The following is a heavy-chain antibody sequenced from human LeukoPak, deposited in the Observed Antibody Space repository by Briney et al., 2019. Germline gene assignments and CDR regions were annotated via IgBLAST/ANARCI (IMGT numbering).Heavy chain of an antibody. CDR1: GFTFSSYA. V-gene: IGHV3-30-3*01. CDR2: ISYDGSNK. CDR3: ARESGTTTGTFDY. Sequence: GRSLRLSCAASGFTFSSYAMHWVRQAPGKGLEWVAVISYDGSNKYYAGSVKGRFTISRDNSKNTLYLQMNSLRAEDTAVYYCARESGTTTGTFDYWGQGTLVTVSS. D-gene: IGHD1-26*01. J-gene: IGHJ4*02.